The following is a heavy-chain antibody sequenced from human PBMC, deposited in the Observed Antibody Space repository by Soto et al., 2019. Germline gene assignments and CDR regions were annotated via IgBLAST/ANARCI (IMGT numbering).Heavy chain of an antibody. CDR3: ARDEPRGYSSSWTNWYFDL. V-gene: IGHV3-66*01. CDR1: GFTVSSNY. Sequence: EVQLVESGGGLVQPGGSLRLSCAASGFTVSSNYMSWVRQAPGKGLEWVSVIYSGGSTYYADSVKGRFTISRDNSKNTLYLQMNSLRAEDTAVYYCARDEPRGYSSSWTNWYFDLWGRGTLVTVSS. J-gene: IGHJ2*01. D-gene: IGHD6-13*01. CDR2: IYSGGST.